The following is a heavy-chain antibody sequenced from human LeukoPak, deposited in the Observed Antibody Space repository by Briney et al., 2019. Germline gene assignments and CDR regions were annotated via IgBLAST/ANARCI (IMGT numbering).Heavy chain of an antibody. J-gene: IGHJ4*02. V-gene: IGHV1-24*01. CDR1: GYTLTELS. Sequence: GASVKVSCKVSGYTLTELSMHWVRQAPGKGLEWMGGFDPEDGETIYAQKFQGRVTMTEDTSTDTADMELSSLRSEDTAVYYCATDLEWLKTLDYWGQGTLVTVSS. CDR3: ATDLEWLKTLDY. D-gene: IGHD3-3*01. CDR2: FDPEDGET.